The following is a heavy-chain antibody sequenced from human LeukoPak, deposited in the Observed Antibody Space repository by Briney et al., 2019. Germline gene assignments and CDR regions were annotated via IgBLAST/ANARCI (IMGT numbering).Heavy chain of an antibody. J-gene: IGHJ4*02. V-gene: IGHV3-30*02. D-gene: IGHD1-26*01. CDR3: AGWEGPEFDY. CDR1: GFTFSSYG. Sequence: PGGSLRLSCAASGFTFSSYGMHWVRQALGKGLEWVAFIRYDGSNKYYADSVKGRFTISRGNSKNTLYLQMNSLRAEDTAVYYCAGWEGPEFDYWGQGTLVTVSS. CDR2: IRYDGSNK.